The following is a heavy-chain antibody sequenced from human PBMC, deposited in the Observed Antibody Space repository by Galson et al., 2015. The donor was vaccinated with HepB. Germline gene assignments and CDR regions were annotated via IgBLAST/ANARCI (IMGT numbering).Heavy chain of an antibody. CDR2: MNPNNGAT. V-gene: IGHV1-8*01. D-gene: IGHD3-10*01. CDR1: GYTFTSYD. J-gene: IGHJ5*02. CDR3: ARFPDYYGTYWRSDP. Sequence: SVKVSCKASGYTFTSYDINWVRQATGQGLEWMGWMNPNNGATGYAQKFQGRVTTTRDTSINTAYMELHSLMSDDTAVYYCARFPDYYGTYWRSDPWGQGTVVTVSS.